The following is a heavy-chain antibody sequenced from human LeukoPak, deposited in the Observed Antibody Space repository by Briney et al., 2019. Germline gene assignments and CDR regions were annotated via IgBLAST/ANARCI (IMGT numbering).Heavy chain of an antibody. V-gene: IGHV1-18*01. Sequence: GASVKVSCKASVYTFFSYGITWVRQAPGQGLEWMGWISAYSGHTKYAQNLQGRVTMTTDTSTSTAYMELRSLGSDDTAVYYCAREAPSLTVVRGLMPFDYWGQGTLVTVYS. CDR2: ISAYSGHT. J-gene: IGHJ4*02. CDR1: VYTFFSYG. D-gene: IGHD3-10*01. CDR3: AREAPSLTVVRGLMPFDY.